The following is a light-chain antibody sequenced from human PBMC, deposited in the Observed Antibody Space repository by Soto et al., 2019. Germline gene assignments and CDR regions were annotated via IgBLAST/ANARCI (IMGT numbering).Light chain of an antibody. CDR1: QDITSW. Sequence: DIRLTIAPSSISRSLPYRFPLTYLASQDITSWLAWYQQKPGKAPKLLIYVASSLQSGVPSRFSGGGSGTDFTLTISSLQPDDFATYYCLQDNSYPLTFGGGTKVDIK. CDR2: VAS. CDR3: LQDNSYPLT. V-gene: IGKV1-12*01. J-gene: IGKJ4*01.